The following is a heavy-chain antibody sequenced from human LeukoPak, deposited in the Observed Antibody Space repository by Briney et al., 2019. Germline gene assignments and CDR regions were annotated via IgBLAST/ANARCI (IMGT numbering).Heavy chain of an antibody. CDR3: ARGVRYCSGGSCYFLGAFDI. J-gene: IGHJ3*02. Sequence: GGSLRLSCAASGFTFSSYEMNWGRQAPGMGLEWVSYISSSGSTIYYADSVKGRFTISRDNAKNSLYLQMNSLRAEDTAVYYCARGVRYCSGGSCYFLGAFDIWGQGTMVTVSS. CDR1: GFTFSSYE. V-gene: IGHV3-48*03. D-gene: IGHD2-15*01. CDR2: ISSSGSTI.